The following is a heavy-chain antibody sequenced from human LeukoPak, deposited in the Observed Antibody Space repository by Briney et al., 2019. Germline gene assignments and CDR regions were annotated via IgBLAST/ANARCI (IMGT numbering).Heavy chain of an antibody. CDR2: INHSGST. CDR1: GFTFSSYA. J-gene: IGHJ3*02. CDR3: ARGGYSGSYQSLDAFDI. D-gene: IGHD1-26*01. V-gene: IGHV4-34*01. Sequence: GSLRLSCAASGFTFSSYAMSWVRQPPGKGLEWIGEINHSGSTNYNPSLKSRVTISVDTSKNQFSLKLSSVTAADTAVYYCARGGYSGSYQSLDAFDIWGQGTMVTVSS.